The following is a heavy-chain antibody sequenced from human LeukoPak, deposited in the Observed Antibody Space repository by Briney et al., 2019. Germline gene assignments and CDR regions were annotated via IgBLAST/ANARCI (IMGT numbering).Heavy chain of an antibody. CDR2: ISAYNGNT. D-gene: IGHD3-10*01. CDR3: ARRVLLWFGEREWYFDY. CDR1: GYTFTSYG. V-gene: IGHV1-18*01. J-gene: IGHJ4*02. Sequence: ASVKVSCKASGYTFTSYGISWVRQAPGQGLEWMGWISAYNGNTNYAQKLQGRVTMTTDTSTSTAYMELRSLRSDDTAVYYCARRVLLWFGEREWYFDYWGQGTLVTVSS.